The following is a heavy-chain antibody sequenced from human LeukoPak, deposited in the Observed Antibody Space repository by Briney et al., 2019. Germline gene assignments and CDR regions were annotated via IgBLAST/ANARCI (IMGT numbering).Heavy chain of an antibody. CDR1: GFTFSSFS. J-gene: IGHJ5*02. CDR3: ARPPFEYSSSSGWLDP. Sequence: PGGSLRLSCAASGFTFSSFSMNWVRQAPGKGLEWVSSISSGSSYIYYADSVKGRFTISRDNAKNSLYLQMNSLRAEDTAVYYCARPPFEYSSSSGWLDPWGQGTLVTVSS. V-gene: IGHV3-21*01. D-gene: IGHD6-6*01. CDR2: ISSGSSYI.